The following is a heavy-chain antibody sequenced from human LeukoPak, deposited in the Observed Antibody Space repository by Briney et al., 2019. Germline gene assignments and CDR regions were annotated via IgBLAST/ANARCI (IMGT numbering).Heavy chain of an antibody. CDR1: GYTFTSYG. CDR3: ARDRRPCSSTSCYPPLNWFAP. V-gene: IGHV1-18*01. J-gene: IGHJ5*02. Sequence: ASVKVSCKASGYTFTSYGISWVRQAPGQGLEWMGWISAYNGNTNYAQKLQGGVTMTTDTSTSTAYMELRSLRSDDTAVYYCARDRRPCSSTSCYPPLNWFAPWGQGTLVTVSS. D-gene: IGHD2-2*01. CDR2: ISAYNGNT.